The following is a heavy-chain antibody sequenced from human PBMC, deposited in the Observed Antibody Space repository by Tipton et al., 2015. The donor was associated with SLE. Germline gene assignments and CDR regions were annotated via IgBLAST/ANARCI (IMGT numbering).Heavy chain of an antibody. D-gene: IGHD4-23*01. V-gene: IGHV4-61*09. CDR2: IYKNGST. CDR1: GGSISSGSYY. CDR3: ARHGNQDY. J-gene: IGHJ4*02. Sequence: TLSLTCTVSGGSISSGSYYWSWIRQPAGKGLEWIGHIYKNGSTNYNPSLKSRVTISGDTSKNQFSLKLSSVTAADTAVYYCARHGNQDYWGQGTLVTVSS.